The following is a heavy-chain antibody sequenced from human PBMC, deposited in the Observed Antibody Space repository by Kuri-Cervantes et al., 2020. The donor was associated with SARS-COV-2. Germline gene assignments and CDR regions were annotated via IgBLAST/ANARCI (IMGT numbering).Heavy chain of an antibody. CDR2: IYYSGTT. V-gene: IGHV4-59*01. CDR3: ARGNGAVATSGYWYFDL. D-gene: IGHD6-19*01. CDR1: GGSISSYY. Sequence: ESLKISCTVSGGSISSYYGSWIRQPPGKGLEYIGYIYYSGTTNYNPSLKSRVTISVDTSKNQFSLKLSSVTAADTAMYLCARGNGAVATSGYWYFDLWGRGTQVTVSS. J-gene: IGHJ2*01.